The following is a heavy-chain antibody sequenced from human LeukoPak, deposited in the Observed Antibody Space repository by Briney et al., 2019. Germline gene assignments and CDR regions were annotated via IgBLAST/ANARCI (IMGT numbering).Heavy chain of an antibody. CDR3: ARLSTGPYGLGAFDI. D-gene: IGHD1-1*01. Sequence: SETLSLTCTVSGGSISSYYWSWIRQPPGKGLEWIGNIYKSGSTNYNPSLKSRVTMSVDTSKNQFSLRLNSVAAADTAVYYCARLSTGPYGLGAFDIWGQGTMVTVSS. CDR2: IYKSGST. CDR1: GGSISSYY. J-gene: IGHJ3*02. V-gene: IGHV4-59*08.